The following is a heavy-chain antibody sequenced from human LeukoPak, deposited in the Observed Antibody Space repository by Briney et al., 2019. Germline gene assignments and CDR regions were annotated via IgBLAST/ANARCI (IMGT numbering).Heavy chain of an antibody. Sequence: GGSLRLSCAASGFTFSNYAMSWVRQAPGKGLEWVSVISGSGGSTYYADSVKGRFTISRDSSKNTLYLQMNSLRAEDTAVYHCAKATSSGWYYFDEWGQGTLVTVSS. CDR3: AKATSSGWYYFDE. V-gene: IGHV3-23*01. D-gene: IGHD6-19*01. CDR1: GFTFSNYA. CDR2: ISGSGGST. J-gene: IGHJ4*02.